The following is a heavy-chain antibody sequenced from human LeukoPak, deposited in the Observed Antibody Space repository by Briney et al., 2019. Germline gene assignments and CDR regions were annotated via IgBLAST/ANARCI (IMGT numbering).Heavy chain of an antibody. Sequence: PSETLSLTCAVYGGSFSGYYWSWIRQPPGKGLEWIGEINHSGSTNYNPSLKSRVTISVDTSKNQFSLKLSSVTAADTAVYYCARETRFLEWLNDYWGQGTLVTVSS. D-gene: IGHD3-3*01. CDR3: ARETRFLEWLNDY. CDR1: GGSFSGYY. J-gene: IGHJ4*02. V-gene: IGHV4-34*01. CDR2: INHSGST.